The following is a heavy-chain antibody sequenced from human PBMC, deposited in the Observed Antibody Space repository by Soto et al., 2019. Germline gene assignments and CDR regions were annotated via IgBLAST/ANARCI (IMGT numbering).Heavy chain of an antibody. CDR1: GYSFTSYW. Sequence: GESLKISCKGSGYSFTSYWIGWVRQMPGKGLEWMGIIYPGDSDTRYSPSFQGQVTISADKSISAAYLQWSSLKASDTAMYYCARLSGSGSYPYYYGMDVWGQGTTVTVSS. J-gene: IGHJ6*02. D-gene: IGHD3-10*01. V-gene: IGHV5-51*01. CDR2: IYPGDSDT. CDR3: ARLSGSGSYPYYYGMDV.